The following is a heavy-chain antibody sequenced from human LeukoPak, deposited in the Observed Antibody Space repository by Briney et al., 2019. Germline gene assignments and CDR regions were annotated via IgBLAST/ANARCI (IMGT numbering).Heavy chain of an antibody. CDR2: IGHSGRTI. Sequence: PGGSLRLSCIGSGFTFSIYEMNWVRQAPGKGLEWVAYIGHSGRTIYYADSVRGRFTISRDNAKNSLYLQMDSLRAEDTAVYYCASSRLSNRLHYWGQGTLASVSS. D-gene: IGHD2-8*01. CDR3: ASSRLSNRLHY. CDR1: GFTFSIYE. V-gene: IGHV3-48*03. J-gene: IGHJ4*02.